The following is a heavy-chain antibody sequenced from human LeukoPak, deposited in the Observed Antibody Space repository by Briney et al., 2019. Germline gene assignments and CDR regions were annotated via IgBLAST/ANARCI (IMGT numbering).Heavy chain of an antibody. CDR2: IKQDGSEK. CDR3: AREGGIVDRYGMDV. CDR1: GFALSCYW. D-gene: IGHD1-26*01. J-gene: IGHJ6*04. V-gene: IGHV3-7*03. Sequence: WGSLRLSRAAPGFALSCYWIRLVRQGPGKGREWVANIKQDGSEKYYVDSVKGRFTISRDNAKNSLYLQMNSLRAEDTAVYYCAREGGIVDRYGMDVWGKGTTVTVSS.